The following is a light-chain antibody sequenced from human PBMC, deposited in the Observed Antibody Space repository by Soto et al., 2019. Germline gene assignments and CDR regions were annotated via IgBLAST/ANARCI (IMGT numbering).Light chain of an antibody. V-gene: IGLV2-8*01. J-gene: IGLJ1*01. CDR3: SSYAGSNNFV. CDR1: SSDIGAYIY. CDR2: EVS. Sequence: QSALTQPPSASGSPGQSVTISCTGTSSDIGAYIYVSWYQQHPGKAPQLMISEVSRRPSGVPERFSGSKSGNTASLTVSGLQADDEAHYYCSSYAGSNNFVFGTGTKLTVL.